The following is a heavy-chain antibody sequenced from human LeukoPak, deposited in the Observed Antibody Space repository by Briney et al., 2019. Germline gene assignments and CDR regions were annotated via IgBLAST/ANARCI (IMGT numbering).Heavy chain of an antibody. J-gene: IGHJ3*02. Sequence: GGSLRLSCAASGFTFSSYAMHWVRQAPGKGLEWVAVISYDGSNKYYADSVKGRFTISRDNSKNTLYLQMNSLRAEDTAVYYCARGEPGCYGSGTIEGAFDIWGQGTMVTVSS. D-gene: IGHD3-10*01. CDR1: GFTFSSYA. CDR3: ARGEPGCYGSGTIEGAFDI. CDR2: ISYDGSNK. V-gene: IGHV3-30-3*01.